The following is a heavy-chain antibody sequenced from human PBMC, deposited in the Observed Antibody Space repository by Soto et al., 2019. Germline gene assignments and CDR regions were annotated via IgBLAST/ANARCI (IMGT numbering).Heavy chain of an antibody. CDR3: AADFFGSVSSHSGRYYYGMDV. V-gene: IGHV4-59*01. D-gene: IGHD3-10*01. CDR2: FFYNGRT. CDR1: GGSITNSY. Sequence: QVQLQESGPGLVKPSETLSLTCTVSGGSITNSYWSWIRQPPGQGLEWIGYFFYNGRTKYNPSLNSRLTISGDTSKNQVSLRLSSVTAADTAVYYCAADFFGSVSSHSGRYYYGMDVWGQGTTVTVSS. J-gene: IGHJ6*02.